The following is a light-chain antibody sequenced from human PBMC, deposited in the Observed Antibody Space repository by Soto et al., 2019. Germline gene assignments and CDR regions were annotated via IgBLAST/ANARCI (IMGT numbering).Light chain of an antibody. Sequence: QSVLTQPPSVSGAPGQRVTISCTGSSSNIGAGYDVHWYQQLPGTAPKLLIYTNNNRPSGVPDRFSGSKSGTSASLAIVGLQAEDGADYYCQSYDSDLSGFFVFGTGTKVTVL. CDR1: SSNIGAGYD. CDR3: QSYDSDLSGFFV. V-gene: IGLV1-40*01. J-gene: IGLJ1*01. CDR2: TNN.